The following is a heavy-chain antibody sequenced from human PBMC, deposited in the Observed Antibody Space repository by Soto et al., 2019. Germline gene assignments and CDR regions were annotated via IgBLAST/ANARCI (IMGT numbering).Heavy chain of an antibody. J-gene: IGHJ4*02. CDR1: GFTFSSYA. CDR3: ARVPFYCSGGSCQHFDY. Sequence: GGSLRLSCAASGFTFSSYAMHWVRQAPGKGLEWVAVISYDGSNKYYADSVKGRFTISRDNSKNTLYLQMNSLRAEDTAVYYCARVPFYCSGGSCQHFDYWGQGTLVTVSS. CDR2: ISYDGSNK. V-gene: IGHV3-30-3*01. D-gene: IGHD2-15*01.